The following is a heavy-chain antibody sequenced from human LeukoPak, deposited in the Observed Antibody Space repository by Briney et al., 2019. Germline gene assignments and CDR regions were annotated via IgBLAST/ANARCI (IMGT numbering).Heavy chain of an antibody. V-gene: IGHV4-4*09. D-gene: IGHD1-26*01. CDR3: ARHGSVHSPLNV. CDR1: GGSISSYY. J-gene: IGHJ6*04. Sequence: SETLSLTCTVSGGSISSYYWSWIRQPPGKGLEWIGYIFTSGSTNYNPSLRSRVTISLDTSKNQFSLTLSSVAAADTAVYYCARHGSVHSPLNVWDKGTTVTVSS. CDR2: IFTSGST.